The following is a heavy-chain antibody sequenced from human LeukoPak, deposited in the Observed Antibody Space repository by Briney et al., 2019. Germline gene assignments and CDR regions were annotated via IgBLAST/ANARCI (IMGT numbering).Heavy chain of an antibody. D-gene: IGHD6-19*01. V-gene: IGHV1-8*03. CDR2: MNPNSGNT. CDR3: ARVARRGQWLVLGY. CDR1: GYTFTSYG. Sequence: ASVKVSCKASGYTFTSYGISWVRQATGQGLEWMGWMNPNSGNTGYAQKFQGRVTITRNTSISTAYMELSSLRSEDTAVYYCARVARRGQWLVLGYWGQGTLVTVSS. J-gene: IGHJ4*02.